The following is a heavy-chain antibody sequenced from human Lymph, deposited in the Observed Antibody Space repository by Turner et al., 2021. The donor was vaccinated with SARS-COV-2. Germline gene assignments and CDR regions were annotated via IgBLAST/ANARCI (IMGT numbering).Heavy chain of an antibody. Sequence: ELQLVGSGGALIQPGGSLGLSCAASVFTVSSNYMSWVRQAPGKGLEWVSVIYSGGSTYYADSVKGRFTISRDNSKNTLYLQMNSLRAEDTAVYYCARVLPFGDYFDYWGQGTLVTVSS. V-gene: IGHV3-53*01. CDR2: IYSGGST. CDR1: VFTVSSNY. D-gene: IGHD3-10*01. J-gene: IGHJ4*02. CDR3: ARVLPFGDYFDY.